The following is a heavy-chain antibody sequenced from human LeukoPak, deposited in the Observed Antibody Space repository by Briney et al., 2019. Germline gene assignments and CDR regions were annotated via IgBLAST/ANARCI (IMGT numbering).Heavy chain of an antibody. CDR2: IYHSGSA. J-gene: IGHJ5*02. CDR3: ARPGLYGDYVGWFDP. D-gene: IGHD4-17*01. Sequence: SETLSLTCTVSGYSISSGYYWGWIRQPPGKGLEWIGSIYHSGSAYYNPSLKSRVTISVDTSKNQFSLKLSSVTAADTAVYYCARPGLYGDYVGWFDPWGQGTLVTVSS. V-gene: IGHV4-38-2*02. CDR1: GYSISSGYY.